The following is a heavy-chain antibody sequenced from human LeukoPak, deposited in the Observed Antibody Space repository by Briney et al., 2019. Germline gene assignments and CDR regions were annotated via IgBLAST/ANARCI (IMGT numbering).Heavy chain of an antibody. D-gene: IGHD5-12*01. CDR2: LYLSRTT. CDR3: VRHDGRGGATMGSLDS. V-gene: IGHV4-39*01. J-gene: IGHJ4*02. CDR1: GGSISGGSHH. Sequence: SEPLSLTCTVSGGSISGGSHHWGWFRQSPGKGLEWIGSLYLSRTTYYNPSLDSRVTISVDTSKNQFSLQLNSVTAADTAVYYCVRHDGRGGATMGSLDSWGQGSLVTVSS.